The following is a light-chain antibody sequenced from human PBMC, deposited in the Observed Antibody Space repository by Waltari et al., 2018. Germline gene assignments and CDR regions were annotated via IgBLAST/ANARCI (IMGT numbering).Light chain of an antibody. J-gene: IGKJ4*01. Sequence: DIQMTQSPSTLSASVGDTVTITCRATESVSHWLAWYQQKPGRAPKLLIYRASNLDSGVPSRFSGSASGTEFTLTISSLQPDDFATYYCQQYFTYPLTFGGGTKVEIK. CDR2: RAS. V-gene: IGKV1-5*03. CDR3: QQYFTYPLT. CDR1: ESVSHW.